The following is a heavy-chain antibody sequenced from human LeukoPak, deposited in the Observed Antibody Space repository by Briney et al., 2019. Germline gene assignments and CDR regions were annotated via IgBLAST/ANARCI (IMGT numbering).Heavy chain of an antibody. CDR2: IQHDGSIQ. CDR3: AKDRCSSGIGCYYYYTDV. CDR1: GFRFSGYG. V-gene: IGHV3-30*02. D-gene: IGHD6-19*01. J-gene: IGHJ6*03. Sequence: PGGSLRLSCAAPGFRFSGYGMHWGRLAPGKGLEWLAYIQHDGSIQQYAASVKGRCSISRDTSKNMLYLQMNSLRAEDTAVYYCAKDRCSSGIGCYYYYTDVWGKGTTVTISS.